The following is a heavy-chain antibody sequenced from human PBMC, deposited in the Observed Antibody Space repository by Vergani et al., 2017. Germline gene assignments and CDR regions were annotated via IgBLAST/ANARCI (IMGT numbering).Heavy chain of an antibody. D-gene: IGHD3-3*01. CDR1: GGSLSSYY. V-gene: IGHV4-59*01. CDR2: IYYSGST. Sequence: QVQLQESGPGLVKPSETLSLTCTVPGGSLSSYYWSWIRQPPGKGLEWIGYIYYSGSTNYNPSLKSRVTISVDTSKNQFSLKLSSVTAADTAVYYCARGPRYDFWSGYSTPPGTVDYWGQGTLVTVSS. CDR3: ARGPRYDFWSGYSTPPGTVDY. J-gene: IGHJ4*02.